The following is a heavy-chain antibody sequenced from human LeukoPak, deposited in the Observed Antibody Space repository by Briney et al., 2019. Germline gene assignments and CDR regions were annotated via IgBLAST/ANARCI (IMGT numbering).Heavy chain of an antibody. CDR1: GYTFTSYD. J-gene: IGHJ4*02. Sequence: GVSVKVSCKASGYTFTSYDINWVRQATGQGLEWMGWMNPNSGNTGYAQKFQGRVTITRNTSISTAYMELSSLRSEDTAVYYCARGPTYYYDSSGYAIDYWGQGTLVTVSS. D-gene: IGHD3-22*01. CDR2: MNPNSGNT. V-gene: IGHV1-8*03. CDR3: ARGPTYYYDSSGYAIDY.